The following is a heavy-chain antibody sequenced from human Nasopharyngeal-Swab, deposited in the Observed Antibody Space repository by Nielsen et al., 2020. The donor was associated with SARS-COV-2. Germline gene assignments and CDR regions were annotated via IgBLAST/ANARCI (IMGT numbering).Heavy chain of an antibody. CDR3: ARGGSGLELFSRFDP. Sequence: WIRQPPGKGLEWIGYIYYSGSTNYNPSLKSRVTISVDTSKNQFSLKLSSVTAADTAVYYCARGGSGLELFSRFDPWGRGTLVTVSS. CDR2: IYYSGST. J-gene: IGHJ5*02. D-gene: IGHD1-7*01. V-gene: IGHV4-59*01.